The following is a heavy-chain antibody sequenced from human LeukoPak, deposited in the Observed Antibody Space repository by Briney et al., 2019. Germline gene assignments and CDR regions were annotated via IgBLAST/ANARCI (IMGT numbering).Heavy chain of an antibody. CDR2: ISGSGGST. Sequence: GGSLRLSCAASGFTFSSYAMSWVRQAPGKGLEWVSAISGSGGSTYYADSVKGRFTISRDNSKNTLYLQMNSLRAEDTAVYYCARSVVAVAATQRRQSYYFDYWGQGTLVTVSS. J-gene: IGHJ4*02. V-gene: IGHV3-23*01. CDR1: GFTFSSYA. CDR3: ARSVVAVAATQRRQSYYFDY. D-gene: IGHD2-15*01.